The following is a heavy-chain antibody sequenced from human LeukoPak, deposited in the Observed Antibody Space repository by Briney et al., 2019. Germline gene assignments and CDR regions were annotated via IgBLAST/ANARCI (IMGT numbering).Heavy chain of an antibody. J-gene: IGHJ4*02. CDR1: GGSISSYY. CDR3: ASGYSSGWPDY. D-gene: IGHD6-19*01. V-gene: IGHV4-4*07. CDR2: IYTSGST. Sequence: SETLSLTCTVSGGSISSYYWSWIRQPAGKGLEWIGRIYTSGSTNYNPSLKSRVTMSVNTSKNQFSLKLSSVTAADTAVYYCASGYSSGWPDYWGQGTLVTVSS.